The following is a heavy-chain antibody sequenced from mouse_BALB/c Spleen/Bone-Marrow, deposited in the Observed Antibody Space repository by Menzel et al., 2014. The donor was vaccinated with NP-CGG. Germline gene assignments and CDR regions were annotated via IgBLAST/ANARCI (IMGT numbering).Heavy chain of an antibody. D-gene: IGHD1-1*01. Sequence: VQLVESGAELVRPGSSVKISCKASGHAFSSYWMNWVKQRPGQGLVWIGQIYPGDGDTNYNGKFKGKATLTADKSSSTAYMQLSSLTSEDSAVYFCARRGYYGSSYYFDYWGQGTTLTVSS. CDR3: ARRGYYGSSYYFDY. CDR1: GHAFSSYW. J-gene: IGHJ2*01. V-gene: IGHV1-80*01. CDR2: IYPGDGDT.